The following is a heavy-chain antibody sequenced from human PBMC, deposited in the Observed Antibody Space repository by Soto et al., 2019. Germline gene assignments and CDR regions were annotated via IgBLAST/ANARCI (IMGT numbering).Heavy chain of an antibody. CDR3: ARSALYSSSWHTFDY. V-gene: IGHV3-30-3*01. D-gene: IGHD6-13*01. Sequence: GGSLRLSCAASGFTFSSYAMHWVRQAPGKGLEWVAVISYDGSNKYYADSVKGRFTISRDNSKNTLYLQMNSLRAEDTAVYYCARSALYSSSWHTFDYWGQGTLVTVSS. J-gene: IGHJ4*02. CDR1: GFTFSSYA. CDR2: ISYDGSNK.